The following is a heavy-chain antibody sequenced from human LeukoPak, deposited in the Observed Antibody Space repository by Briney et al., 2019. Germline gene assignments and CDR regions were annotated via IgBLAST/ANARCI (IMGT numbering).Heavy chain of an antibody. Sequence: GGSLRLSCAASRFTFNSYAMSWVRQAPGKGLEWVSVIGGSNGITFYVGSVKGRFTISRDNSKDALYLQMNSLRAEDTAVYYCARNENSGWGYFDYWGQGTLVTVSS. CDR1: RFTFNSYA. V-gene: IGHV3-23*01. D-gene: IGHD5-12*01. CDR3: ARNENSGWGYFDY. J-gene: IGHJ4*02. CDR2: IGGSNGIT.